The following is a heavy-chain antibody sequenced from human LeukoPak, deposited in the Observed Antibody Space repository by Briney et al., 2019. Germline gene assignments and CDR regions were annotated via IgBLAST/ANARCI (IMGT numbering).Heavy chain of an antibody. V-gene: IGHV3-23*01. Sequence: GGSLRLSCAASGFTFSNYGMNWVRQAPGKGLEWVSIITSGVGITYYADSVKGRFTISRDNSRNTLYLQMNSLRAEDTAVYYCAKGDYYDLDYWGQGTLVTVSS. D-gene: IGHD3-22*01. CDR1: GFTFSNYG. J-gene: IGHJ4*02. CDR2: ITSGVGIT. CDR3: AKGDYYDLDY.